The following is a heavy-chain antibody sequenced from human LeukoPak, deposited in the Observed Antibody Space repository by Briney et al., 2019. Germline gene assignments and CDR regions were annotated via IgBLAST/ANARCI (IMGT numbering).Heavy chain of an antibody. Sequence: SETLSLTCTVSGGSISSGSYFWTWIRQPAGKGLEWIGRINTSGSTNYNPSVKSRVTISVDTSKNQFSLKLSSVTAADTAVFYCAREGYTSSWYSGYYYFDYWGQGTLVTVSS. CDR3: AREGYTSSWYSGYYYFDY. D-gene: IGHD6-13*01. J-gene: IGHJ4*02. V-gene: IGHV4-61*02. CDR1: GGSISSGSYF. CDR2: INTSGST.